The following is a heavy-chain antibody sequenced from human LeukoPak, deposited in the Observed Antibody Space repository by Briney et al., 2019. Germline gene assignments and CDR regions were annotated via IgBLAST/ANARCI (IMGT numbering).Heavy chain of an antibody. CDR3: ARRAPLRFLEWPA. CDR1: GGTFSSYA. Sequence: GSSVKVSCKASGGTFSSYAISWVRQAPGQGLEWMGGIIPIFGTANYAQKFRGRVTITADESTSTAYMELSSLRSEDTAVYYCARRAPLRFLEWPAWGQGTLVTVSS. D-gene: IGHD3-3*01. J-gene: IGHJ4*02. CDR2: IIPIFGTA. V-gene: IGHV1-69*01.